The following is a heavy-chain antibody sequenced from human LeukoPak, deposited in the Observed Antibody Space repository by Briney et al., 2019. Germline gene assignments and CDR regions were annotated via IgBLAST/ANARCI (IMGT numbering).Heavy chain of an antibody. CDR1: GGSISSYY. J-gene: IGHJ3*02. Sequence: PSETLSLTCTVSGGSISSYYWSWIRQPPGKGLEWIGYIYYSGSTNYNPSLKSRVTISVDTSKNQFSLKLSSVTAADTAVYYCARDSTGDYLDAFDIWGQGTMVTVSS. CDR3: ARDSTGDYLDAFDI. CDR2: IYYSGST. D-gene: IGHD7-27*01. V-gene: IGHV4-59*01.